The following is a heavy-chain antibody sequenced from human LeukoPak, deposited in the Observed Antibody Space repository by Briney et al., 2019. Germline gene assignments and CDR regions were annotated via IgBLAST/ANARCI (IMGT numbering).Heavy chain of an antibody. Sequence: GGSLRLSRAASGFTFSSYAMHWVRQAPGKGLEWVAVISYDGSNKYYADSVKGRFTISRDNSKNTLYLQMNSLRAEDTAVYYCARRKREPYDFWSGLTSHYYMDVWGKGTTVTVSS. CDR3: ARRKREPYDFWSGLTSHYYMDV. V-gene: IGHV3-30-3*01. D-gene: IGHD3-3*01. J-gene: IGHJ6*03. CDR2: ISYDGSNK. CDR1: GFTFSSYA.